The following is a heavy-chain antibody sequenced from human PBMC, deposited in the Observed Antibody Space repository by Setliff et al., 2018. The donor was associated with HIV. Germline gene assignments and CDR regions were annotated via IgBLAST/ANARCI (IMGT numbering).Heavy chain of an antibody. Sequence: SCAVSGFTFISYGMYWVRQAPGKGLEWVAFIRYDGSYRYYVDSVKGRFTISRDNSKNTMFLQMNSLRVEDTAIYYCAKMHTAMDPDTFDIWGQGTTVTVSS. CDR3: AKMHTAMDPDTFDI. CDR1: GFTFISYG. V-gene: IGHV3-30*02. D-gene: IGHD5-18*01. CDR2: IRYDGSYR. J-gene: IGHJ3*02.